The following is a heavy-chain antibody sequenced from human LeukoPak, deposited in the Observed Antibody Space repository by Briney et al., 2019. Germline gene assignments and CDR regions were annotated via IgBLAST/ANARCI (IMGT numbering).Heavy chain of an antibody. V-gene: IGHV3-23*01. D-gene: IGHD3-22*01. CDR1: GFTFSSYA. J-gene: IGHJ5*02. Sequence: GGSLRLSCAAAGFTFSSYAMSWVRQAPGKGLEWVSDISGSGGSTYYADSVKGRFTISRDNSKNTLYLQMNSLRAEDTAVYYCAKASGYYTDLMFDPWGQGTLVTVSS. CDR2: ISGSGGST. CDR3: AKASGYYTDLMFDP.